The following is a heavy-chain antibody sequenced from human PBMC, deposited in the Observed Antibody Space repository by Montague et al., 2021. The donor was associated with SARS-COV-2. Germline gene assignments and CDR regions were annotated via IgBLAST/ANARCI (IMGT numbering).Heavy chain of an antibody. J-gene: IGHJ3*02. Sequence: SETLSLTCTVSGSSISSSSYYWGWIHQPPGKGLEWIGSIYYSGSTYYNPSLKRRVTISVDTSKNQFSLKLSSVTAADTAVYYCARHSGRDTIFGVVIIPDAFDIWGQGTMVTVSS. V-gene: IGHV4-39*01. CDR3: ARHSGRDTIFGVVIIPDAFDI. D-gene: IGHD3-3*01. CDR1: GSSISSSSYY. CDR2: IYYSGST.